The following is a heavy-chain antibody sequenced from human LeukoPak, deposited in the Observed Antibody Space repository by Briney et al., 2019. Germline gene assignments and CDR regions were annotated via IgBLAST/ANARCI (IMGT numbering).Heavy chain of an antibody. V-gene: IGHV3-15*01. CDR3: ATDQTYCSTTACYRYYFDY. CDR2: IKSKTDGETT. CDR1: GFTFSNAW. J-gene: IGHJ4*02. Sequence: GGSLRLSCAASGFTFSNAWMTWVRQAPGKGLEWVGRIKSKTDGETTDYAAPLKGRFTISRADSKNTLYLQMNSLKTEDTAVYYCATDQTYCSTTACYRYYFDYWGQGTLVTVSS. D-gene: IGHD2-2*01.